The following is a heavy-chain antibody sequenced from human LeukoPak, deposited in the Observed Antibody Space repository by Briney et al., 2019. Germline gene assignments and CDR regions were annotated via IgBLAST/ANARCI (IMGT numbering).Heavy chain of an antibody. CDR3: ARKRGYSGYDPSTVDI. Sequence: ASVKVACKASGYTFTSYGISWVRQAPGQWLEWMGWISAYNGNTNYAQKLQGRLTMTTDTSTSTAYMELRSLRSDDTAVYYCARKRGYSGYDPSTVDIWGQGTMVTVSS. D-gene: IGHD5-12*01. V-gene: IGHV1-18*01. J-gene: IGHJ3*02. CDR1: GYTFTSYG. CDR2: ISAYNGNT.